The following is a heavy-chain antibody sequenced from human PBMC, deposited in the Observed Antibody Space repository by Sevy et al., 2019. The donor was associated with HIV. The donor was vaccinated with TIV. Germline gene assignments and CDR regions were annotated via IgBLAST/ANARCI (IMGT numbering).Heavy chain of an antibody. D-gene: IGHD2-15*01. CDR1: GFAFTNYYA. Sequence: GGSLRLSCTASGFAFTNYYAMHWVRQAPGKGLEGVALISYDGSDKFYADSVKGRFTITRDNFKNTLYLQMNGLTTEDTAVYYCARPRANSVDHYFFYAMDVWGQGTMVTVSS. CDR3: ARPRANSVDHYFFYAMDV. J-gene: IGHJ6*02. CDR2: ISYDGSDK. V-gene: IGHV3-30-3*01.